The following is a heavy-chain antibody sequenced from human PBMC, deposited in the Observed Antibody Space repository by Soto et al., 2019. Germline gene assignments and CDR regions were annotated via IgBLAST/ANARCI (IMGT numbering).Heavy chain of an antibody. CDR1: GFTFSSYG. V-gene: IGHV3-30*18. CDR3: AKDPPDIVVVVAKGGGGYYFDY. Sequence: QVQLVESGGGVVQPGRSLRLSCAASGFTFSSYGMHWVRQAPGKGLEWVAVISYDGSNKYYADSVKGRFTISRDNSKNPMYLKINSMRAEDAAVYYCAKDPPDIVVVVAKGGGGYYFDYWGQGTLVTVSS. D-gene: IGHD2-15*01. J-gene: IGHJ4*02. CDR2: ISYDGSNK.